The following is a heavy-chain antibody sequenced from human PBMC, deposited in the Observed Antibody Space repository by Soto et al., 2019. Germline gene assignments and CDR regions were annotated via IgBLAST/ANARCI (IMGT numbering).Heavy chain of an antibody. V-gene: IGHV3-30*18. Sequence: PGGSLRLSCAASGFTFSSYGMHWVRQAPGKGLEWVAVISYDGSNKYYADSVKGRFTISRDNSKNTLYLQMNSLRAEDTAVYYCAKDATSGGYDYLDYWGQGTLVTVSS. CDR1: GFTFSSYG. D-gene: IGHD5-12*01. J-gene: IGHJ4*02. CDR3: AKDATSGGYDYLDY. CDR2: ISYDGSNK.